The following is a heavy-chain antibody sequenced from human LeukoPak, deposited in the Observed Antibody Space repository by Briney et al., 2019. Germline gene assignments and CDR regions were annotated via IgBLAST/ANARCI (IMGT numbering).Heavy chain of an antibody. Sequence: GRSLRLSCAASGFTFSSYAMHWVRQAPGKGLEWVAVISYDGSNKYYADSVKGRFTISRDNSKNTLYLQMNSLRAADAAVYYCARSLTPGTGFDYWGQGTLVTVSS. CDR1: GFTFSSYA. J-gene: IGHJ4*02. CDR2: ISYDGSNK. V-gene: IGHV3-30-3*01. CDR3: ARSLTPGTGFDY. D-gene: IGHD2-8*02.